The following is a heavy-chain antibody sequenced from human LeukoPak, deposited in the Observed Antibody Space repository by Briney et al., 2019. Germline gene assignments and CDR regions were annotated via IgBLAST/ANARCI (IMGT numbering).Heavy chain of an antibody. Sequence: GSSVKASCKASGGTFSSYAISWVRQTPGQGLEGMGGIIPIFGTANYAQKFQGRVTITADESTSTAYMELSSLRSEDTAVYYCAINYYDSSGYYYYFDYWGQGTLVTVSS. CDR2: IIPIFGTA. D-gene: IGHD3-22*01. CDR1: GGTFSSYA. V-gene: IGHV1-69*01. J-gene: IGHJ4*02. CDR3: AINYYDSSGYYYYFDY.